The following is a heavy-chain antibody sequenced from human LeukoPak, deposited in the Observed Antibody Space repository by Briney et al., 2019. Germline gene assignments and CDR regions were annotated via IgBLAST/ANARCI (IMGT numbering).Heavy chain of an antibody. CDR3: ARDPAAGGSPALVGFSGGV. D-gene: IGHD1-26*01. Sequence: ASVKVSCKASGYTFTGYYMHWVRQAPGQGLEWMGWINPNSGGTNYAQKFQGRVTMTRDTSISTAYMELSRLRSDDTAVYYCARDPAAGGSPALVGFSGGVWGQGTLVTVSS. CDR1: GYTFTGYY. V-gene: IGHV1-2*02. CDR2: INPNSGGT. J-gene: IGHJ4*02.